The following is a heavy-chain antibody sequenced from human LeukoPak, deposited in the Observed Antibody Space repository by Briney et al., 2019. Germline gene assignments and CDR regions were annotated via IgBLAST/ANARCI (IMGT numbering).Heavy chain of an antibody. V-gene: IGHV3-53*04. CDR2: IYSGGST. CDR3: ARASIEDSSGYYYEY. CDR1: GVTVSNNY. J-gene: IGHJ4*02. D-gene: IGHD3-22*01. Sequence: GGSLRLSCAASGVTVSNNYMSWVRQAPGKGLEWVSVIYSGGSTYYADSVKGRFTISRHNSRNTLYLQMNSLRAEDTAVYYCARASIEDSSGYYYEYWGQGTLVTVSS.